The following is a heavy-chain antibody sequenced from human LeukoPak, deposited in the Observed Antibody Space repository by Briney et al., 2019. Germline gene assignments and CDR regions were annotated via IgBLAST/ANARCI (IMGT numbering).Heavy chain of an antibody. V-gene: IGHV4-34*01. J-gene: IGHJ3*02. CDR3: TRQKCTSTSCLTKNAFDI. Sequence: SETLSLTCAVYGGSFSGYYWSWIRQPPGKGLEWIGEINHSGSTNYNPSLKSRVTISVDTSKNQFSLDLSSVTAADTAVYYCTRQKCTSTSCLTKNAFDIWGQGTMVTVSS. CDR2: INHSGST. CDR1: GGSFSGYY. D-gene: IGHD2-2*01.